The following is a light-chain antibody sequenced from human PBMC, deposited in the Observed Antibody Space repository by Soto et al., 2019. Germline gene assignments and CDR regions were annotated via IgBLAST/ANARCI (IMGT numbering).Light chain of an antibody. V-gene: IGKV3-15*01. Sequence: EIVMTQSPATLSVSPGERATLSCRASQSVSSNLAWYQQKPGQAPRLLIYGASTRATGIPARFSGSGSGTEFTLTISSLQSEDFAVYYCQQYNNWPWAYTFGQGTKLEIK. CDR2: GAS. CDR3: QQYNNWPWAYT. CDR1: QSVSSN. J-gene: IGKJ2*01.